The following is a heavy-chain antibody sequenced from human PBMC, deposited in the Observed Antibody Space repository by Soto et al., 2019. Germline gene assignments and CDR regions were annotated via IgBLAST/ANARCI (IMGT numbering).Heavy chain of an antibody. CDR1: GYTFTNYA. Sequence: ASVKVSCKASGYTFTNYAIHWVRQAPGQRFEWMGWINPGNGNTKYSQKFQGRVTITRDTSASTAYMELSSLRSEDTAVYYCARGERYYYDTSGYFGFDYWGQGTLVTVS. V-gene: IGHV1-3*01. CDR2: INPGNGNT. D-gene: IGHD3-22*01. J-gene: IGHJ4*02. CDR3: ARGERYYYDTSGYFGFDY.